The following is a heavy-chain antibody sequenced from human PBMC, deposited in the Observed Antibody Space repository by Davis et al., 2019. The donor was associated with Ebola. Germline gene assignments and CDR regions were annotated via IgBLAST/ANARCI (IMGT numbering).Heavy chain of an antibody. CDR1: GGSISSYY. V-gene: IGHV4-59*01. CDR3: ARSPTTLWFREPSWFDP. CDR2: IYYSGST. Sequence: PSETLSLTCTVSGGSISSYYWSWIRQPPGKGLEWIGYIYYSGSTNYNPSLKSRVTISVDTSKNQFSLKLSSVTAADTAVYYCARSPTTLWFREPSWFDPWCQGTLVTVSS. D-gene: IGHD3-10*01. J-gene: IGHJ5*02.